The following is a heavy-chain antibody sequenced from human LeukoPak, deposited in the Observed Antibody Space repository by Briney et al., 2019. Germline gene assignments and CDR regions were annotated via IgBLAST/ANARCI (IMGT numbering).Heavy chain of an antibody. CDR2: ISYDGSNK. J-gene: IGHJ6*02. CDR3: ARDSNSGSGMDV. CDR1: GFTFSSYA. D-gene: IGHD3-10*01. V-gene: IGHV3-30-3*01. Sequence: PGRSLRLSCAASGFTFSSYAMHWVRQAPGKGLEWVAVISYDGSNKYYADSVKGRFTISRDNSKNTLHLQMNSLRAEDTAVYYCARDSNSGSGMDVWGQGTTVTVSS.